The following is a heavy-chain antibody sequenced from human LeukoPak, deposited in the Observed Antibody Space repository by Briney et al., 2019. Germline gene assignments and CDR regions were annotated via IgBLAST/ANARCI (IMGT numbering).Heavy chain of an antibody. J-gene: IGHJ4*02. CDR3: AKGSRYFDWLDY. V-gene: IGHV3-30*18. CDR2: ISYDGSNK. Sequence: GGSLRLSCAASGFTFSSYGMHWVRQAPGKGLEWVAVISYDGSNKYYADSVKGRFTISRDNSKNTLYLQMNSLRAEDTAVYYSAKGSRYFDWLDYWGQGTLVTVSS. D-gene: IGHD3-9*01. CDR1: GFTFSSYG.